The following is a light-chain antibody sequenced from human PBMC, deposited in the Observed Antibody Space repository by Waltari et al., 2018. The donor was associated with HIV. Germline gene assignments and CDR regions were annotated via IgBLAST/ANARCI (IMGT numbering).Light chain of an antibody. J-gene: IGLJ2*01. CDR3: QRWGTGVE. CDR2: VNSDGSH. V-gene: IGLV4-69*01. Sequence: QLVLTQSPSASAFLGASVKLTCTLSSGHTNYAIAWHQLQSEKGPRFLMKVNSDGSHTKGDGIPDRFSGSRSGAEHYLTISSLQAEDEADYYCQRWGTGVEFGGGTKLTVL. CDR1: SGHTNYA.